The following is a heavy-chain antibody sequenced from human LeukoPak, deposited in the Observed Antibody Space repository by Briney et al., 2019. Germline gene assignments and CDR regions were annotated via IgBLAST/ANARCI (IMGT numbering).Heavy chain of an antibody. CDR2: ISSSGSTV. CDR1: GFTFSSYE. J-gene: IGHJ6*02. Sequence: GGSLRLSCAACGFTFSSYEMNWVRQAPGKGLEWVSYISSSGSTVYYADSVKGRFTISRDNAKNSLYLRMNSLRAEDTAVYYCARKKRHYYGMDVWGQGTTVTVSS. D-gene: IGHD5-24*01. V-gene: IGHV3-48*03. CDR3: ARKKRHYYGMDV.